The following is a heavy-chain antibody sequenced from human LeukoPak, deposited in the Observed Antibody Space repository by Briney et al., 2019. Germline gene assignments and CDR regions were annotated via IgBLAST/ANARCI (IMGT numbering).Heavy chain of an antibody. CDR1: GFTFSDYY. CDR2: ISSTSSTI. J-gene: IGHJ4*02. V-gene: IGHV3-11*04. CDR3: TRGRTDFDY. Sequence: PGGSLRLSCAGSGFTFSDYYMSWIRQAPGKGLEWVSYISSTSSTIYYTDSVKGRFTISRDNAKNSLYLQMNSLRDEDTAMYYCTRGRTDFDYWGQGTLVTVSS.